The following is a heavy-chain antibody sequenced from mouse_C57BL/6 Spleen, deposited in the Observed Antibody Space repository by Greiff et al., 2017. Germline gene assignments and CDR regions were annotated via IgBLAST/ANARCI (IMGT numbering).Heavy chain of an antibody. CDR2: IYPGSGNT. J-gene: IGHJ1*03. D-gene: IGHD2-3*01. V-gene: IGHV1-76*01. CDR3: AREEDYDGYSFRYFDV. Sequence: VQLQQSGAELVRPGASVKLSCKASGYTFTDYYINWVKQRPGQGLEWIARIYPGSGNTYYNEKFKGKATLTAEKSSSTAYMQLSSLTSEDSAVYFCAREEDYDGYSFRYFDVWGTGTTVTVSS. CDR1: GYTFTDYY.